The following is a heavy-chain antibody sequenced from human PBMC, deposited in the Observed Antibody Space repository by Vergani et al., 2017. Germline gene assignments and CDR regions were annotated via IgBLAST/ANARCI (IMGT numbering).Heavy chain of an antibody. Sequence: QVQLVESGGGVVQPGRSLRLSCAASGFTFSSYAMHWVRQAPGKGLEWVAVISYDGSNKYYADSVKGRFTISRDNSKNTLYLQMNSLRDEDTAVYYCAGAIVVARNWFDPWGQGTLVTVSS. CDR1: GFTFSSYA. CDR3: AGAIVVARNWFDP. D-gene: IGHD2-15*01. J-gene: IGHJ5*02. CDR2: ISYDGSNK. V-gene: IGHV3-30-3*01.